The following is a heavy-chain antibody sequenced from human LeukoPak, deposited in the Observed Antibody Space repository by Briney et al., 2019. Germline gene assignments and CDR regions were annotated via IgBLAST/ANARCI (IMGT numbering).Heavy chain of an antibody. CDR3: ARRAAGVGTVDY. Sequence: PGGSLRLSCAASGFTFSSYWMSWVRQAPGKGLEWVANIKEDGSEKYHVDSVKGRFTIYRDNAKNSLYLQMNSLRVEDTAVFYCARRAAGVGTVDYWGQGTLVTVSS. D-gene: IGHD6-13*01. CDR2: IKEDGSEK. J-gene: IGHJ4*02. CDR1: GFTFSSYW. V-gene: IGHV3-7*05.